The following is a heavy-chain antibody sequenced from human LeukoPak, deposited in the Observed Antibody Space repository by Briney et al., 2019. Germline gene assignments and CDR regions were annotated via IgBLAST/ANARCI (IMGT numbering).Heavy chain of an antibody. J-gene: IGHJ4*02. V-gene: IGHV4-38-2*02. CDR3: ARDGYSYGPDFDY. CDR1: GGSISSYY. CDR2: IYHSGST. D-gene: IGHD5-18*01. Sequence: PSETLSLTCTVSGGSISSYYWSWIRQPPGKGLEWIGSIYHSGSTYYNPSLKSRVTISVDTSKNQFSLKLSSVTATDTAVYYCARDGYSYGPDFDYWGQGTLVTVSS.